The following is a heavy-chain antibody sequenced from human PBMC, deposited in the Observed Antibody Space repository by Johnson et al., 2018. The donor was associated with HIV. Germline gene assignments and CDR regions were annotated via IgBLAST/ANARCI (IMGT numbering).Heavy chain of an antibody. CDR1: GFTFSSYA. Sequence: QVQLVESGGGVVQPGRSLRLSCAASGFTFSSYAMHWVRQAPGKGLEWVAVISYDGSNKYYADSVKGRFTISRDNSKNTLFLHMNSLRAEDTAVYYCARDPYTSAGNPFDIWGQGTRVTVS. J-gene: IGHJ3*02. D-gene: IGHD3-10*01. CDR2: ISYDGSNK. CDR3: ARDPYTSAGNPFDI. V-gene: IGHV3-30*04.